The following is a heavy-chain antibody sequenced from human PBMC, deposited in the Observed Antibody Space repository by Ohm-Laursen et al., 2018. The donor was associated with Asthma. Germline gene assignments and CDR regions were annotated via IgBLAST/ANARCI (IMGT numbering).Heavy chain of an antibody. V-gene: IGHV1-69*13. CDR3: ARAYYYDSSGPGPVDGDYGMDV. J-gene: IGHJ6*02. CDR2: IIPIFGTA. CDR1: GGTFSSYA. D-gene: IGHD3-22*01. Sequence: ASVKVSCKASGGTFSSYAIRWVRQAPGQGLEWMGGIIPIFGTANYAQKFQGRVTITADESTSTAYMELSSLRSEDTAVYYCARAYYYDSSGPGPVDGDYGMDVWGQGTTVTVSS.